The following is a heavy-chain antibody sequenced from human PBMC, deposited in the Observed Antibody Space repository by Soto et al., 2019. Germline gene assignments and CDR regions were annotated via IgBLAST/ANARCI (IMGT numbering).Heavy chain of an antibody. CDR3: ARDASQYSSSEYPHY. J-gene: IGHJ4*02. CDR2: IWYDGSNK. Sequence: GGSLRLSCAASGFTFSSYGMHWVRQAPGKGLEWVAVIWYDGSNKYYADSVKGRFTISRDNSKNTLYLQMNSLRAEDTAVYYCARDASQYSSSEYPHYWGQGTLVTVSS. D-gene: IGHD6-13*01. CDR1: GFTFSSYG. V-gene: IGHV3-33*01.